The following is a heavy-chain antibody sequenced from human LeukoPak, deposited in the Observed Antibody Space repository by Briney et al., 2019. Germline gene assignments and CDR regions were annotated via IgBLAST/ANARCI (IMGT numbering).Heavy chain of an antibody. D-gene: IGHD1-26*01. J-gene: IGHJ4*02. Sequence: QTGGSLRLSCAASGFTFSSYAMHWVRQAPGKGLEWVAVISYDGSNKYYADSVKGRFTISRDNSKNTLYLQMNSLRAGDTAVYYCARDIGVRGEPFDYWGQGTLVTVSS. CDR1: GFTFSSYA. V-gene: IGHV3-30-3*01. CDR2: ISYDGSNK. CDR3: ARDIGVRGEPFDY.